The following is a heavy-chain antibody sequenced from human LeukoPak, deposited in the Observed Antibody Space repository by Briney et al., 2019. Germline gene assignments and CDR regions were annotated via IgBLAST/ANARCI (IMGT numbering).Heavy chain of an antibody. CDR1: GFTFSSYA. V-gene: IGHV3-23*01. Sequence: GGSLRLSCAASGFTFSSYAMSWVRQAPGKGLEWVSAISGSGGSTYYADSVKGRFTISRDNAKNSLYLQMNSLRAEDTALYYCARGVNDYVWGSYRYFSGGAFDIWGQGTMVTVSS. J-gene: IGHJ3*02. CDR2: ISGSGGST. D-gene: IGHD3-16*02. CDR3: ARGVNDYVWGSYRYFSGGAFDI.